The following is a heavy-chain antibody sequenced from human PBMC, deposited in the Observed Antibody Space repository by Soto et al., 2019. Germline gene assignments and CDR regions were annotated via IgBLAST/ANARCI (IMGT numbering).Heavy chain of an antibody. CDR1: GASISTYY. V-gene: IGHV4-59*01. D-gene: IGHD2-15*01. Sequence: QVQLQESGPGLVKPSETLSLTCIVSGASISTYYWSWIRQPPGKGLVWIGYIFYNGSPNYNPSLKSRVTISVDTSKNQFSLNLNSVTAADTALYYCAREGRDCSGGTCYRSWYFDLWGRGSLVTVSS. CDR3: AREGRDCSGGTCYRSWYFDL. J-gene: IGHJ2*01. CDR2: IFYNGSP.